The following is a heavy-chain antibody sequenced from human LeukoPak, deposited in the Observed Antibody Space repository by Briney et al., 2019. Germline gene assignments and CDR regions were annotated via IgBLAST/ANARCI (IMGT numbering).Heavy chain of an antibody. Sequence: PSETLSLTCAVYGGSFRGYYWSWIRQTPGKGLEWIGEINHSGSTYYNPSLKSRVTISVDTSKNQFSLKLSSVTAADTAVYYCARHKDYYYSYMDVWGKGTTVTISS. V-gene: IGHV4-34*01. J-gene: IGHJ6*03. CDR3: ARHKDYYYSYMDV. CDR1: GGSFRGYY. CDR2: INHSGST.